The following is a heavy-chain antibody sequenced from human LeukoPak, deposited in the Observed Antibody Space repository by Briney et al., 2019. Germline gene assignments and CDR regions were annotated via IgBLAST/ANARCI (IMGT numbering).Heavy chain of an antibody. Sequence: SETLSLTCTVSGGSISSSSYYWGWIRQPPGKGLEWIGSIYYSGRTYYNPSLKSRVTISVDTSKNHFSLKLYSVTAADTAVYYCARVREQQLVYYYYYMDVWGKGTTVTVSS. CDR3: ARVREQQLVYYYYYMDV. V-gene: IGHV4-39*07. J-gene: IGHJ6*03. D-gene: IGHD6-13*01. CDR2: IYYSGRT. CDR1: GGSISSSSYY.